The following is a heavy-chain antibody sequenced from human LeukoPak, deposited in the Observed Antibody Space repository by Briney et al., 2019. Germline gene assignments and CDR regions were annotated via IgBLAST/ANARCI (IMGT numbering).Heavy chain of an antibody. CDR2: VYYIENT. D-gene: IGHD2/OR15-2a*01. CDR1: GGSISSYY. J-gene: IGHJ4*02. V-gene: IGHV4-59*01. Sequence: SETLSLTCTVSGGSISSYYWNWIRQPPGKGLEWIGYVYYIENTKYNPSLKSRVTISADTSKNQFSLNLSSVTAADTAVYYCSREYEYGYFDSWGQGTLVTVSS. CDR3: SREYEYGYFDS.